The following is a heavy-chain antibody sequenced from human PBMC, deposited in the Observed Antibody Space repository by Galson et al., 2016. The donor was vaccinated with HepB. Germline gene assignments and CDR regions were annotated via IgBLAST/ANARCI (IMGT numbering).Heavy chain of an antibody. D-gene: IGHD7-27*01. V-gene: IGHV3-48*02. CDR2: ISDSTTTI. CDR1: GFTFSNVW. J-gene: IGHJ4*02. CDR3: ARDLTGADY. Sequence: SLRLSCAASGFTFSNVWMNWVRQAPGKGLEWVSFISDSTTTIYYAESVKGRFTISRDSARNSLYLQMNSLRDEDTAIYYCARDLTGADYWGQGTLVTVSS.